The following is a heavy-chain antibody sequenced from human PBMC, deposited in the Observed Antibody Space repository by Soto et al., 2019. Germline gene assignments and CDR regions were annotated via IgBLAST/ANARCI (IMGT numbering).Heavy chain of an antibody. CDR3: VKRPYRSGGCMDV. Sequence: EVQLLESGGGLVQPGGSLRLSCTASGFNFNNYAMSWVRQAPGKGLEWVSTIVSGGTSTSYADSVKGRFTISRDNSKNTLYLQMNSLRVEDTALYYCVKRPYRSGGCMDVWGKGTTVTVSS. J-gene: IGHJ6*03. CDR2: IVSGGTST. CDR1: GFNFNNYA. V-gene: IGHV3-23*01. D-gene: IGHD3-10*01.